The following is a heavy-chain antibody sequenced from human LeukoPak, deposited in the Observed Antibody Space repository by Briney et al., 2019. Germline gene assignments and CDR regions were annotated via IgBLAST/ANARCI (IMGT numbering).Heavy chain of an antibody. Sequence: GASVKVSCKASGYTFTTYAMNWVRQAPGQGLERMGWINTNTGNPTYAQGFTGRFVFSLDTSVSTAYLQISSLKAEDTAVYYCARGAVVATIDERNYYGMDVWGQGTTVTVSS. D-gene: IGHD5-12*01. V-gene: IGHV7-4-1*02. CDR1: GYTFTTYA. J-gene: IGHJ6*02. CDR3: ARGAVVATIDERNYYGMDV. CDR2: INTNTGNP.